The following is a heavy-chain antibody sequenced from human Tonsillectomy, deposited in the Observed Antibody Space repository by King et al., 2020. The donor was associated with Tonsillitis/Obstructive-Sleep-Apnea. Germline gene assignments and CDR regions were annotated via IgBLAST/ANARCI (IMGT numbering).Heavy chain of an antibody. CDR1: GYTFTGYY. CDR3: ARLSHGGVVLRPV. Sequence: QLVQSGAEVRMPGASVKVSCKASGYTFTGYYLHWVRLAPGQGLEWMGRINPNSGVANLAQKFRGRVAVTRDMSLSTVHMELTTLTSDDTAVYFCARLSHGGVVLRPVWGQGTLVTVSS. D-gene: IGHD3-3*01. V-gene: IGHV1-2*06. J-gene: IGHJ4*02. CDR2: INPNSGVA.